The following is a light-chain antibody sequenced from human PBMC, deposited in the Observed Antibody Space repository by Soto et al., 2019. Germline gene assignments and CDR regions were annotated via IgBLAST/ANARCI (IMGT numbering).Light chain of an antibody. CDR3: QQGYSTLLT. CDR2: AAS. V-gene: IGKV1-39*01. Sequence: DIQMTQSPPSLSASVGDRVTITCRASQSISSYLNWYQQKPGKAPKLLIYAASSLQSGVPSRFSGSGSGTDFTLTISSLQPEDFATYYCQQGYSTLLTFGGGTKVEIK. CDR1: QSISSY. J-gene: IGKJ4*01.